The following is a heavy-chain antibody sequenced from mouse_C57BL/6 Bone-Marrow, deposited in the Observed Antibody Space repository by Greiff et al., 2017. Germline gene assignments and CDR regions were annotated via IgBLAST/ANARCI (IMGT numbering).Heavy chain of an antibody. CDR3: ARSGLLLDY. V-gene: IGHV7-3*01. CDR2: IRNKANGYTT. J-gene: IGHJ2*01. D-gene: IGHD3-1*01. Sequence: EVKVEESGGGLVQPGGSLSLSCAASGFTFTDYYMSWVRQPPGKALEWLGFIRNKANGYTTEYSASVKGRFTISRDNSQSILYLQMNALRAEDSATYYCARSGLLLDYWGQGTTLTVSS. CDR1: GFTFTDYY.